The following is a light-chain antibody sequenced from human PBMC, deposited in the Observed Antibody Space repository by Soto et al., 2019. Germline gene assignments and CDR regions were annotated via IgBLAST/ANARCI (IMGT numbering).Light chain of an antibody. CDR3: QQYDDWPRT. CDR1: QRVGIN. J-gene: IGKJ1*01. V-gene: IGKV3-15*01. Sequence: EIVMTQSPATLSVSPGETATLSCRASQRVGINLAWYQQKPGQAPRLLIYSASTRASGIPDRFSGSGSGTEFTLTISSLQSEDFAFFYCQQYDDWPRTFGQGTKVEIK. CDR2: SAS.